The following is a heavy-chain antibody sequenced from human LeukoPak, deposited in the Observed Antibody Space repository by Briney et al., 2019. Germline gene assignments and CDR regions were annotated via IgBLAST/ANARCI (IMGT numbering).Heavy chain of an antibody. D-gene: IGHD6-19*01. J-gene: IGHJ4*02. CDR1: GYTFTSYY. V-gene: IGHV1-46*01. CDR2: INPSGGST. Sequence: WASVKVSCKASGYTFTSYYMHWVRQAPGQGLEWMGIINPSGGSTSYAQKFQGRVTMTRDTSTSTVYMELSSLRSEDTAVYYCARATYSSGWYPFFDYWGQGTLVTVSS. CDR3: ARATYSSGWYPFFDY.